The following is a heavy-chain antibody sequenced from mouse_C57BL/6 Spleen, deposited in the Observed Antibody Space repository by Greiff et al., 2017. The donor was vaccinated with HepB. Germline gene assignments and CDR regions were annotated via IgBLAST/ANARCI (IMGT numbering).Heavy chain of an antibody. CDR3: TRWLLPYYFDY. CDR1: GFTFSNYW. Sequence: EVKLVESGGGLVQPGGSMKLSCVASGFTFSNYWMNWVRQSPEKGLEWVAQIRLKSDNYATHYAESVKGRFTISRDDSKSSVYLQMNNLRAEDTGIYYCTRWLLPYYFDYWGQGTTLTVSS. CDR2: IRLKSDNYAT. V-gene: IGHV6-3*01. D-gene: IGHD2-3*01. J-gene: IGHJ2*01.